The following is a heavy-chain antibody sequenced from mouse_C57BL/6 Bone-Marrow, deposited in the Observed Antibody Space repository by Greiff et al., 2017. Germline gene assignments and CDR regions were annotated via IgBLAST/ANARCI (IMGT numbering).Heavy chain of an antibody. CDR1: GFTFSSYG. CDR2: ISSGGSYT. J-gene: IGHJ4*01. D-gene: IGHD1-1*02. V-gene: IGHV5-6*01. CDR3: ARHVVPYAMDY. Sequence: EVMLVESGGDLVKPGGSLKLSCAASGFTFSSYGMSWVRQTPDKRLEWVATISSGGSYTYYPDSVKGRFTISRDNAKNTLYLQMSSLKSEDTAMYYCARHVVPYAMDYWGQGTSVTVSS.